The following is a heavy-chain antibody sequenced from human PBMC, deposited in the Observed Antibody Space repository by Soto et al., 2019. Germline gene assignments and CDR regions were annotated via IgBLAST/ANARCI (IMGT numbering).Heavy chain of an antibody. V-gene: IGHV3-21*01. CDR1: GFTFSSYS. CDR3: ARDKGIAVAGTVGMDV. J-gene: IGHJ6*02. D-gene: IGHD6-19*01. Sequence: GGSLRLSCAASGFTFSSYSMNWVRQAPGKGLEWVSSISSSSSYIYYADSVKGRFTISRDNAKNSLYLQMNSLRAEDTAVYYCARDKGIAVAGTVGMDVWGQGTTVTVSS. CDR2: ISSSSSYI.